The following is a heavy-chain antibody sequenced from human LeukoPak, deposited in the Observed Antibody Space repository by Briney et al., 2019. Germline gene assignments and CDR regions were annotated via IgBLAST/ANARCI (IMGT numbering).Heavy chain of an antibody. J-gene: IGHJ4*02. CDR2: ISWNSGSI. D-gene: IGHD6-6*01. Sequence: GGSLRLSCAASGFTFDDYAMHWVRQAPGKGLEWVSGISWNSGSIGYADSVKGRFTISRDNAKNSLYLQMNSLRAEDTAVYYCARGLSGYASSLGYWGQGTLVTVSA. CDR3: ARGLSGYASSLGY. CDR1: GFTFDDYA. V-gene: IGHV3-9*01.